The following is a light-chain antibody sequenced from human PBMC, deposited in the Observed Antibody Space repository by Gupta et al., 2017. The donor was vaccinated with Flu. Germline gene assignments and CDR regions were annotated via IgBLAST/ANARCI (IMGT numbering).Light chain of an antibody. J-gene: IGLJ3*02. CDR2: EGS. CDR1: SSDVGSYNL. Sequence: QSALTQPASVSGSPGQSITISCTGTSSDVGSYNLVSWYQQYPGKAPKVMIYEGSKRPSGVSNRFSGSKSGNTASLTICGLQDEEEADYYCCSYAGSSTWVFGGGTKLTVL. V-gene: IGLV2-23*01. CDR3: CSYAGSSTWV.